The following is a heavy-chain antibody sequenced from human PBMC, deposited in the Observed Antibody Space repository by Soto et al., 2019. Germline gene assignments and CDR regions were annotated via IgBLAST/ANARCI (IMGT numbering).Heavy chain of an antibody. CDR2: ISAYNGNT. J-gene: IGHJ1*01. CDR1: GYTFTSYG. V-gene: IGHV1-18*01. Sequence: QVQLVQSGAEVKKPGASVKVSCKASGYTFTSYGISWVRQAPGQGLEWMGWISAYNGNTNYAQKLQGRVTMTTDTSTRTAYMELRSLRSDDTAVDYCATMTTVTATEYFQHWGQGTMVTVSS. CDR3: ATMTTVTATEYFQH. D-gene: IGHD4-4*01.